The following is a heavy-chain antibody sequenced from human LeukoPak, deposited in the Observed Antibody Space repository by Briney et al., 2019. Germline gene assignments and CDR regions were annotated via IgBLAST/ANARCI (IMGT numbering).Heavy chain of an antibody. D-gene: IGHD6-13*01. CDR2: IIPIFGTA. CDR3: AQQLANWFDP. V-gene: IGHV1-69*13. J-gene: IGHJ5*02. Sequence: GASVKVSCKASGGTFSSYAISWVRQAPGQGLEWMGGIIPIFGTANYAQKFQGRVTITADESTSTAYMELSSLRSEDTAVYYCAQQLANWFDPWGQGTLVTVSS. CDR1: GGTFSSYA.